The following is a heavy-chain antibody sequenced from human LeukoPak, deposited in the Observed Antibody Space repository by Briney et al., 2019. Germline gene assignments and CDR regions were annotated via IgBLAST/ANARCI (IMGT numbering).Heavy chain of an antibody. V-gene: IGHV3-7*01. J-gene: IGHJ6*02. CDR3: ARRGGLDV. CDR1: GFTFSTYW. CDR2: IKPDGSDK. Sequence: SLXLSCAASGFTFSTYWMTWVRQAPGKGLEWVANIKPDGSDKNYVDSVRGRFTISRDNAKNSVYLQMNSLRAEDTAIYYCARRGGLDVWGQGTTVTVSS.